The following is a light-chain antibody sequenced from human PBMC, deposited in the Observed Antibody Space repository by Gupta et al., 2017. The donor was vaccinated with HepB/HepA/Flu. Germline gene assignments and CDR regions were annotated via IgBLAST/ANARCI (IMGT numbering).Light chain of an antibody. CDR1: QSISSD. CDR2: DAS. Sequence: EIVMTQSPATLSVSPGERAILSCRASQSISSDLVWYQQKAGQAPRLLIYDASRRASGIPARFSGSGSGTEFTLTISNLQSEDFAVFYCHQYNGWPRTFGQGTKVEIK. J-gene: IGKJ1*01. CDR3: HQYNGWPRT. V-gene: IGKV3-15*01.